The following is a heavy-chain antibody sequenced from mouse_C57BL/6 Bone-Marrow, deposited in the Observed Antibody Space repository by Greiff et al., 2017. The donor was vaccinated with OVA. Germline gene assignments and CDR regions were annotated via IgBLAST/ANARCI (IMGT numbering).Heavy chain of an antibody. CDR1: GYTFTSYW. CDR3: ARELFYAMDY. CDR2: IHPNSGST. J-gene: IGHJ4*01. D-gene: IGHD1-1*02. V-gene: IGHV1-64*01. Sequence: VQLQQPGAELVKPGASVKLSCKASGYTFTSYWMHWVKQRPGQGLEWIGMIHPNSGSTNYNEKFKSKATLTVDKSSSTAYMQLSSLTSEDAAVYYCARELFYAMDYWGQGTSVTVSS.